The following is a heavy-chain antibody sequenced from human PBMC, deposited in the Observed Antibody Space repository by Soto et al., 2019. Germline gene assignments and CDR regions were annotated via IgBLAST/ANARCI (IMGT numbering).Heavy chain of an antibody. V-gene: IGHV6-1*01. CDR1: GDSVPSNSAA. Sequence: SQTLSLTCAISGDSVPSNSAAWNWIRQSPSRGLEWLGRTYYRSKWYNDYAVSVKSRITINPDTSKNQFSLQLNSVTPEDTAVYYCGRLRGYCTISGCNGDYAMDVWGQGTTVTVSS. D-gene: IGHD2-8*01. J-gene: IGHJ6*02. CDR2: TYYRSKWYN. CDR3: GRLRGYCTISGCNGDYAMDV.